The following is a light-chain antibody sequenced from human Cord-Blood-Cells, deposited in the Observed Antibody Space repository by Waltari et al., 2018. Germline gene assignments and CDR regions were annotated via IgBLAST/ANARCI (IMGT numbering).Light chain of an antibody. J-gene: IGKJ1*01. V-gene: IGKV1-5*03. Sequence: DIQMTPSPSTLSASVGDRVTITCRASQSISRWLGGYQQKPGKAPKLLIYKASSLESVVPSRFTGSRSGTEFTLTISSLQPDGGATYYCQQSKSYWTFGQGTKVEIK. CDR3: QQSKSYWT. CDR1: QSISRW. CDR2: KAS.